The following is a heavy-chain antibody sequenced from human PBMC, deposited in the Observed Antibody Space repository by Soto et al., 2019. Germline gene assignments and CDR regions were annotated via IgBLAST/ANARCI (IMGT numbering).Heavy chain of an antibody. J-gene: IGHJ3*01. CDR3: ARERPTSTTYGWDAFDL. CDR2: ISSNANYI. Sequence: DVQLVESGGGPVKPGGSLRVSCVGSGFTLSSHSMIWVRQAPGTGVEWVSFISSNANYIHFADSVQGRVTIFRDNAKNSLYLQLNSLSSEDTEVYYCARERPTSTTYGWDAFDLWGQGTMVTVSS. CDR1: GFTLSSHS. V-gene: IGHV3-21*06. D-gene: IGHD1-1*01.